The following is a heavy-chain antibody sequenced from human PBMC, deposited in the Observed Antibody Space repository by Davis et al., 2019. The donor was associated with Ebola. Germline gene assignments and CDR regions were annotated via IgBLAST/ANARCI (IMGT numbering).Heavy chain of an antibody. CDR3: ARRTPPDY. Sequence: GESLKISCAASGFTFSSYAMHWFRQAPGKGLEWVAVISYDGSNKYYADSVKGRFTISRDNSKNTLYLQMNSLRAEDTAVYYCARRTPPDYWGQGTLVTVSS. J-gene: IGHJ4*02. CDR2: ISYDGSNK. V-gene: IGHV3-30-3*01. CDR1: GFTFSSYA.